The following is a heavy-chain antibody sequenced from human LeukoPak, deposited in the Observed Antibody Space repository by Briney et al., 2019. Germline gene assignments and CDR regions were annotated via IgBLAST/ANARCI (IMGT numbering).Heavy chain of an antibody. D-gene: IGHD3-16*01. CDR1: GFTFDDYA. V-gene: IGHV3-9*01. CDR3: AKDLARPTSSRNYGFDF. Sequence: PGGSLSLPCATSGFTFDDYAMHWVRQAPGKGLEWVSGINWRSDFISYAGSVKGRFTIYRDNAKKSVYLEMDSLRVEDTALYYCAKDLARPTSSRNYGFDFWGQGTVVTVSS. CDR2: INWRSDFI. J-gene: IGHJ3*01.